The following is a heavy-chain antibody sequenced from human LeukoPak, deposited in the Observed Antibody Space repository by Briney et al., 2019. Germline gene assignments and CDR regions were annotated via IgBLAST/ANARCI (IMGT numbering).Heavy chain of an antibody. J-gene: IGHJ2*01. V-gene: IGHV4-59*11. CDR3: ARGGVWYFDL. CDR1: GGSISFHY. CDR2: IRLSGST. Sequence: SETLSLICTVSGGSISFHYWSWIRQPPGKGLEWIGYIRLSGSTYYDPSLRSRVTISGDTSKNQFSLRLNSVTAADTAVYYCARGGVWYFDLWGRGTLVTVSS. D-gene: IGHD3-16*01.